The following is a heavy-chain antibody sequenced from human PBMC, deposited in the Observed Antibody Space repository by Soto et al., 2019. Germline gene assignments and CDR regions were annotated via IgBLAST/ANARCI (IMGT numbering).Heavy chain of an antibody. Sequence: PGGSLRLSCAASGFTFSSYSMNWVRQAPGKGLEWVSSISSSSSYIYYADSVKGRFTISRDNAKNSLYLQMNSLRAEDTAVYYWARDRIQLWSFLYFDYWGQGTLVTVSS. CDR1: GFTFSSYS. CDR2: ISSSSSYI. CDR3: ARDRIQLWSFLYFDY. D-gene: IGHD5-18*01. J-gene: IGHJ4*02. V-gene: IGHV3-21*01.